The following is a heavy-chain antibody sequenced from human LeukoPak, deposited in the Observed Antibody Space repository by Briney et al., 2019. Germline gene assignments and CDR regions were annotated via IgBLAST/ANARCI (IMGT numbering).Heavy chain of an antibody. V-gene: IGHV3-48*03. J-gene: IGHJ4*02. CDR1: GFNFRSFE. CDR3: ARTGYPFDC. D-gene: IGHD3/OR15-3a*01. CDR2: ISSSGSTI. Sequence: GESLRHSCAASGFNFRSFEMNWVRPAPGKGLEWVSYISSSGSTIYYADPLKGRFTISRDNAMHSLYLQMHSLRAEDTAVYYCARTGYPFDCWGQGTLVTVSS.